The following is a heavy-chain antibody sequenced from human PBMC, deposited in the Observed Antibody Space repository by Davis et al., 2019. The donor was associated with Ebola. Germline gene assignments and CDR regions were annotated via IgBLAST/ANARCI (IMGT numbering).Heavy chain of an antibody. D-gene: IGHD3-3*01. Sequence: GGSLRLSCAASGFTFSSYSMNWVRQAPGKGLEWVSSISSSSSYIYYADSVKGRFTISRDNAKNSLYLQMNSLRAEDTAVYYCARIEKTYYDFWSGYYIDYYGMDVWGQGTTVTVSS. CDR2: ISSSSSYI. J-gene: IGHJ6*02. CDR3: ARIEKTYYDFWSGYYIDYYGMDV. V-gene: IGHV3-21*01. CDR1: GFTFSSYS.